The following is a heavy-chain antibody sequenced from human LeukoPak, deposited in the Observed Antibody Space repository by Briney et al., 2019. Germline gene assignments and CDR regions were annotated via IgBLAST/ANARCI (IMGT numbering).Heavy chain of an antibody. J-gene: IGHJ4*02. V-gene: IGHV1-69*04. D-gene: IGHD3-3*01. CDR2: ILPILGIA. CDR1: GGTFSSYV. Sequence: ASVKVSCKASGGTFSSYVISWVRQAPGQGLEWMGRILPILGIANYAQKFQGRVTITADKSTSTAYMELSSLRSEDTAVYYCARDPQRGDFSMNWGQGALVTVSS. CDR3: ARDPQRGDFSMN.